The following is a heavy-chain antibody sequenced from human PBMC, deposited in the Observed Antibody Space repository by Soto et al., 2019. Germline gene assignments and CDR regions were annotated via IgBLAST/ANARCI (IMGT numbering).Heavy chain of an antibody. J-gene: IGHJ3*02. Sequence: GSLRLSCAASGFTFSSFEMNWVRQAPGEGLEWVSYISSGGSSIYYADSVRGRFTISRDNAKNSLYLQMNSLRAEDTAVYYCARESEEDAFDILDQGTMVTASS. CDR3: ARESEEDAFDI. CDR1: GFTFSSFE. CDR2: ISSGGSSI. V-gene: IGHV3-48*03.